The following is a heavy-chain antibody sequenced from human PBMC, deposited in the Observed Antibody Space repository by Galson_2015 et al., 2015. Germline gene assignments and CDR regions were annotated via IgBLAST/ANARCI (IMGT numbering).Heavy chain of an antibody. V-gene: IGHV3-11*06. CDR2: ISSSSSYT. D-gene: IGHD3-10*01. CDR1: GFTFSDYY. J-gene: IGHJ2*01. CDR3: ARDRRTGVWFGELRYFDL. Sequence: LRLSCAASGFTFSDYYMSWIRQAPGKGLEWVSYISSSSSYTNYADSVKGRFTISRDNAKNSLYLQMNSLRAEDTAVYYCARDRRTGVWFGELRYFDLWGRGTLVTVSS.